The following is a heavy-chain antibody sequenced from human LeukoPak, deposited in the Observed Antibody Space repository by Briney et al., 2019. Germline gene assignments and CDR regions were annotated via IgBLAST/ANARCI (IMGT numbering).Heavy chain of an antibody. CDR2: IHSCGNT. J-gene: IGHJ5*02. Sequence: SETLSLTCTVSGGSIFAYYWNWIRQPPGKGLEWLGYIHSCGNTRYNPSLRSRVTMSVDTSMNQFSLKLDSVTAADTAVYYCGRAGRYCTGGSCYGENWFDPWGQGTLVTVSS. V-gene: IGHV4-59*01. CDR1: GGSIFAYY. CDR3: GRAGRYCTGGSCYGENWFDP. D-gene: IGHD2-15*01.